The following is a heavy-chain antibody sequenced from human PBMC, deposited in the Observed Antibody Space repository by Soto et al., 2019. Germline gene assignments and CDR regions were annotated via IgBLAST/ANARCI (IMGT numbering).Heavy chain of an antibody. V-gene: IGHV4-59*08. J-gene: IGHJ4*02. Sequence: SETLSLTCRLSGGSFSPNYWGWFRQSPGKGLEWVGYIYYGGTTSYNPSLKSRVTISVDTSKNQFSLKLSSVTAADTAVYYCARRYGSCFDYWGQGTLVTVSS. CDR2: IYYGGTT. CDR3: ARRYGSCFDY. D-gene: IGHD5-18*01. CDR1: GGSFSPNY.